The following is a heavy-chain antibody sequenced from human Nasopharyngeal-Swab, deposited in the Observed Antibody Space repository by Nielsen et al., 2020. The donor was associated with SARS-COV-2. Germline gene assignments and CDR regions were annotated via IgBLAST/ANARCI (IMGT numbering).Heavy chain of an antibody. D-gene: IGHD1-1*01. J-gene: IGHJ6*02. CDR3: ARILRTGTSNYYYGMDV. Sequence: SGPTLVKPTQTLTLTCTFSGFSLSTSGVGVGWIRQPPGKALEWLALIDWDDDKYYSTSLKTRLTISKDTSKNQVVLTMTNMDPVDTAAYYCARILRTGTSNYYYGMDVWGQGTTVTVSS. CDR2: IDWDDDK. V-gene: IGHV2-70*01. CDR1: GFSLSTSGVG.